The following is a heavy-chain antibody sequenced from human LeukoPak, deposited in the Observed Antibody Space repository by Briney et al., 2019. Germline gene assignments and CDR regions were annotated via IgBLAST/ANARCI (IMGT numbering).Heavy chain of an antibody. D-gene: IGHD3-9*01. Sequence: GGSLRLSCAASGFTFSSYGMHWVRQAPGKGLEWVAVISYDGSNKYYADSVKGRFTISRDNSKNSLYLQMSSLRVEDTAVYYCARDPYSGAYFEGYYHYYMDVWGKGTTVTVSS. J-gene: IGHJ6*03. CDR1: GFTFSSYG. CDR3: ARDPYSGAYFEGYYHYYMDV. V-gene: IGHV3-30*03. CDR2: ISYDGSNK.